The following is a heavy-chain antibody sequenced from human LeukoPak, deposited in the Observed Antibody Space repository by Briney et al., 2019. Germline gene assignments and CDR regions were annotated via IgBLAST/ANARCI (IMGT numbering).Heavy chain of an antibody. V-gene: IGHV4-34*01. D-gene: IGHD3-3*01. CDR3: ARLSITLFGVVSAHFDR. CDR1: GGSFSGYY. J-gene: IGHJ4*02. Sequence: SETLSLTCAVFGGSFSGYYWSWIRQPPGKGLEWIGEINHSGSTDYNPSLKSRVTISGDSSKNQFSLNLNSVTAADTAVYYCARLSITLFGVVSAHFDRWGQGTLVTVSS. CDR2: INHSGST.